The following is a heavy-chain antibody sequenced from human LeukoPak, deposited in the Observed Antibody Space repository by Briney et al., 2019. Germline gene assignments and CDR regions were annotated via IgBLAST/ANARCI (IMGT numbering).Heavy chain of an antibody. D-gene: IGHD5-18*01. CDR2: ISGNGGRT. CDR1: GFTVSSNY. Sequence: GGSLRLSCAASGFTVSSNYMSWVRQAPGKGLEWVSVISGNGGRTYYADSVKGRFTISRDNSKNTLYLQMNSLRGEDTAVYYCAKVRDLDTVLGRFDNWGQGTLVTVSS. V-gene: IGHV3-23*01. J-gene: IGHJ5*02. CDR3: AKVRDLDTVLGRFDN.